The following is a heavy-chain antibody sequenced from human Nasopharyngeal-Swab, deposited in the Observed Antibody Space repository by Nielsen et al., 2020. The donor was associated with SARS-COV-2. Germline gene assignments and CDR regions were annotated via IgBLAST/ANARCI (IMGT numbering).Heavy chain of an antibody. D-gene: IGHD4-17*01. CDR2: IYPGDSDT. CDR3: ARHGGGMNDYGDSSPRSPFDY. J-gene: IGHJ4*02. Sequence: GESLKISCKGSGYSFTSYWIGWVRQMPGKGLEWLGIIYPGDSDTRYSPSFQGQVTISADKSISTAYLQWSSLKASDTAMYYCARHGGGMNDYGDSSPRSPFDYWGQGTLVTVSS. V-gene: IGHV5-51*01. CDR1: GYSFTSYW.